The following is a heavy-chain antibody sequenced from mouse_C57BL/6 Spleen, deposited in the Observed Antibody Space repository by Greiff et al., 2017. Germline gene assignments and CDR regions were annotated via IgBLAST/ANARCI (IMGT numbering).Heavy chain of an antibody. Sequence: VQLVESGAELVKPGASVKLSCKASGYTFTEYTIHWVKQRSGQGLEWIGWFYPGSGSIKNDEKIIDKATLTADKYSSTVYMELSSLTSEDFAVYFCGSHEGGTFGDYWGQGTTLTVSS. CDR1: GYTFTEYT. CDR2: FYPGSGSI. CDR3: GSHEGGTFGDY. V-gene: IGHV1-62-2*01. J-gene: IGHJ2*01. D-gene: IGHD3-1*01.